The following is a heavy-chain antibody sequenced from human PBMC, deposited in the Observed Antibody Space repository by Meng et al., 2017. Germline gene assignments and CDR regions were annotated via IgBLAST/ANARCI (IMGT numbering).Heavy chain of an antibody. Sequence: HVPVLQPGLGLVNPSVLLSLPLAVSGGSISSSNWWSWVRQPPGKGLEWIGEIYHSGSTNYNPSLKSRVTISVDKSKNQFSLKLSSVTAADTAVYYCARDGRSWDWGQGTLVTVSS. CDR3: ARDGRSWD. V-gene: IGHV4-4*02. CDR2: IYHSGST. CDR1: GGSISSSNW. D-gene: IGHD7-27*01. J-gene: IGHJ1*01.